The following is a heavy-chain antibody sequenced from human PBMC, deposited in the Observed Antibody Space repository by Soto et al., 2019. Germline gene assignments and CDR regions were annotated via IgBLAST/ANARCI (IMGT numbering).Heavy chain of an antibody. J-gene: IGHJ4*02. D-gene: IGHD2-21*01. Sequence: GGSLRLSCVASGFTLSNFAMYWVRQAPGKGLEWVSRITGGDGSTNYAEFVKGRFTISRDNSKNTLYLQMNSLRAEDTAVYYCAKVDCGATICKLIQFWGQGT. CDR1: GFTLSNFA. CDR2: ITGGDGST. V-gene: IGHV3-23*01. CDR3: AKVDCGATICKLIQF.